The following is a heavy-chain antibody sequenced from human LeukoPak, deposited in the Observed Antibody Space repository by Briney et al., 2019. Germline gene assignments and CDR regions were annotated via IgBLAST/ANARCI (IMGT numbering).Heavy chain of an antibody. V-gene: IGHV3-74*01. CDR3: ARRGGLGYGDLDY. Sequence: GGSLRLSCAASGFTFSSYWMHWVRQAPGKGLVWVSRIKTDGSVTSYADSVKGRFTISRDNAKNTLYPQMDSLRAEDTAVYYCARRGGLGYGDLDYWGQGTLVTVSS. D-gene: IGHD4-17*01. CDR1: GFTFSSYW. J-gene: IGHJ4*02. CDR2: IKTDGSVT.